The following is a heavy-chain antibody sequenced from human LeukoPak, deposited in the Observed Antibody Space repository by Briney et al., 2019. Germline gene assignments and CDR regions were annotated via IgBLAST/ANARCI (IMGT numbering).Heavy chain of an antibody. V-gene: IGHV3-30*02. CDR1: GFTFSSYG. CDR3: ANAHDFWSGYCDY. Sequence: GGSLRLSCAASGFTFSSYGMHWVRQAPGKGLERVAFIRYDGSNKYYADSVEGRFTISRDNSKNTLYLQMNSLRAEDTAVYYCANAHDFWSGYCDYWGQGTLVTVSS. D-gene: IGHD3-3*01. J-gene: IGHJ4*02. CDR2: IRYDGSNK.